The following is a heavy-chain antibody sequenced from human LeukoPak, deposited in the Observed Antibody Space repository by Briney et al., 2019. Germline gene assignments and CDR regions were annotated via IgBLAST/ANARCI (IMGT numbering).Heavy chain of an antibody. D-gene: IGHD2-2*01. Sequence: ASVKVSCKVSGYTFSSYDINWVRQATGQGLEWMGWMNPNCGNTGYAQKFQGRVTMTRNTSISTAYMELSSLRSEDTAVYYCARATRYCSSTSCWYYFDYWGQGTLVTVSS. CDR1: GYTFSSYD. J-gene: IGHJ4*02. CDR3: ARATRYCSSTSCWYYFDY. V-gene: IGHV1-8*01. CDR2: MNPNCGNT.